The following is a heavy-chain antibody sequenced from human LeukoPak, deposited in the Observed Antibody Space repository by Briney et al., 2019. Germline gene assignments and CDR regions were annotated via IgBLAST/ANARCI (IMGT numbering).Heavy chain of an antibody. J-gene: IGHJ3*02. V-gene: IGHV3-11*01. CDR1: GFTFSDYY. Sequence: GGSLRLSCAASGFTFSDYYMSWIRQAPGKGLEWVSYISSSGSTIYYADSVKGRFTISRDNAKNSLYLQMNSLRAEDTAVYYCAKSNVGATTGEAFDIWGQGTMVTVSS. D-gene: IGHD1-26*01. CDR3: AKSNVGATTGEAFDI. CDR2: ISSSGSTI.